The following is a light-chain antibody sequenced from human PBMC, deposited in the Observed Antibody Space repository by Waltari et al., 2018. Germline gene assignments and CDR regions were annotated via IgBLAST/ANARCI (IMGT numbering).Light chain of an antibody. Sequence: SSGLTQDTAVSVALGQTIGITCRGDSLRTYYASGYQVKTGQAPVLVMFGKEQRPSGVPDRISGESSETTSSLIITGAHAEDEADYYCSSRNGRASQVVFAGGTKVTVL. CDR1: SLRTYY. CDR2: GKE. V-gene: IGLV3-19*01. CDR3: SSRNGRASQVV. J-gene: IGLJ2*01.